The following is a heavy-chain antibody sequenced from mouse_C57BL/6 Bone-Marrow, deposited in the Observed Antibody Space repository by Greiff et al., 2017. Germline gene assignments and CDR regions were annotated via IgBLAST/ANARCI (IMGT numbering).Heavy chain of an antibody. Sequence: EVQLKESGAELVRPGASVKLSCTASGFNIKDDYMHWVKQRPEQGLEWIGWIDPENGDTEYASKFQGKATITADTSSNTAYLQLSSLTSEDTAVYYCTTVSSYYYGYDWFAYWGQGTLVTVSA. CDR1: GFNIKDDY. J-gene: IGHJ3*01. D-gene: IGHD2-2*01. CDR3: TTVSSYYYGYDWFAY. V-gene: IGHV14-4*01. CDR2: IDPENGDT.